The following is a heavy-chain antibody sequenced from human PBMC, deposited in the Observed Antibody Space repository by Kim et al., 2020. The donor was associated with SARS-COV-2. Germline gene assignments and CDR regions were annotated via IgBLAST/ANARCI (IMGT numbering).Heavy chain of an antibody. CDR3: ANSQTGWEQLVSRRDYYYGMDV. D-gene: IGHD6-6*01. J-gene: IGHJ6*02. CDR2: ISGSGGST. CDR1: GFTFSSYA. V-gene: IGHV3-23*01. Sequence: GGSLRLSCAASGFTFSSYAMSWVRQAPGKGLEWVSAISGSGGSTYYADSVKGRFTISRDNSKNTLYLQMNSLRAEDTAVYYCANSQTGWEQLVSRRDYYYGMDVWGQGTTVTVSS.